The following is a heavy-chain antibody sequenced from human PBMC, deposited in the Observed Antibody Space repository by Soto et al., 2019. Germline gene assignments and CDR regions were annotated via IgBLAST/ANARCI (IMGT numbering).Heavy chain of an antibody. CDR1: GGSISSSNW. CDR3: ARVSGSYYYGMDV. V-gene: IGHV4-4*02. D-gene: IGHD1-26*01. Sequence: QVQLQESGPGLVKPSGTLSLTCAVSGGSISSSNWWRWVRQPPGKGLEWIGELYHSGSTNYNPSLKSRVTISVDKSKNQCSLKLSSVTAADTAVYYCARVSGSYYYGMDVWGQGTTVTVSS. J-gene: IGHJ6*02. CDR2: LYHSGST.